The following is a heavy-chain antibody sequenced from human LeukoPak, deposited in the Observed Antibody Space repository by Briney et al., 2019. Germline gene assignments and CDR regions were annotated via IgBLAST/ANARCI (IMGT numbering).Heavy chain of an antibody. CDR2: INPNSGGT. CDR3: ARDGPDGYNTIDY. V-gene: IGHV1-2*02. CDR1: GYTFTGYY. J-gene: IGHJ4*02. D-gene: IGHD5-24*01. Sequence: ASVTVSCKASGYTFTGYYMHWVRQAPGQGLEWMGWINPNSGGTNYAQKFQGRVTMTRDTSISTAYMELSRLRSDDTAVYYCARDGPDGYNTIDYWGQGTLVTVSS.